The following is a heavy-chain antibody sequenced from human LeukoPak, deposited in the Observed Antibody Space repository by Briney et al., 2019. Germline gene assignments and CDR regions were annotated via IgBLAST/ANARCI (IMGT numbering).Heavy chain of an antibody. Sequence: SQSLSLTCAMSGDRVSRNWVARDLIRQAPLKGPEWLGRTYYMSKWYNDYAVSVKSRITINPDTTKNQFSLQLNSVPPEDPTVYYSARADQGYYGSDYFDYWGQGTLVTVSS. CDR2: TYYMSKWYN. D-gene: IGHD3-3*01. J-gene: IGHJ4*02. CDR1: GDRVSRNWVA. V-gene: IGHV6-1*01. CDR3: ARADQGYYGSDYFDY.